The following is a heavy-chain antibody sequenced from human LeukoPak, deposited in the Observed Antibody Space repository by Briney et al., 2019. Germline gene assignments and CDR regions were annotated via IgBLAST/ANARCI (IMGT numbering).Heavy chain of an antibody. CDR3: ARDPTSEISVPHYFDD. J-gene: IGHJ4*02. V-gene: IGHV4-34*01. D-gene: IGHD5/OR15-5a*01. Sequence: SETLSLTCAVYGGAFSGYHWNWIRQAPGKGLEWIGDVNHRGMTNYNPSLKSRVIISADTSKNQFSLKLDSVTAADTAIYYCARDPTSEISVPHYFDDWGQGTLVTVSS. CDR1: GGAFSGYH. CDR2: VNHRGMT.